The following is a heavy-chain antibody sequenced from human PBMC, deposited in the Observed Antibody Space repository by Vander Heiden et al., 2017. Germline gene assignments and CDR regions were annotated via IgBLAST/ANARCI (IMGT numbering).Heavy chain of an antibody. CDR1: GCTFSDYY. D-gene: IGHD6-13*01. J-gene: IGHJ6*02. CDR3: ATRSKYSSSWSSYYYYGMDV. CDR2: ISSSGSTI. Sequence: QVQLVESGGGLVKPGGSLRLSCAASGCTFSDYYMRWIRQAPGKGLEWVSYISSSGSTIYYADSVKGRFTISRDNAKNSLYLQMNSLRAEDTAVYYCATRSKYSSSWSSYYYYGMDVWGQGTTVTVSS. V-gene: IGHV3-11*01.